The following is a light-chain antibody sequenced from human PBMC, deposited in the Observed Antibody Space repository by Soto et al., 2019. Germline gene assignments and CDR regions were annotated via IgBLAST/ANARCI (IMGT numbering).Light chain of an antibody. CDR1: QSVSSGY. CDR2: GAS. Sequence: IVCAQCPSTLSFSPGERATLSCRASQSVSSGYLACYQQKPGHAPRLLIYGASSRATGIPYRFSGSGSGTALTLPISSIQHQDFAASYCLHYQNRYPRTFGQGTKVDIK. V-gene: IGKV3-20*01. CDR3: LHYQNRYPRT. J-gene: IGKJ1*01.